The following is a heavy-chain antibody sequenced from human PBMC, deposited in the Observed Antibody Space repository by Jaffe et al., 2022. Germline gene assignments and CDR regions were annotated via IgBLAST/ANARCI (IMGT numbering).Heavy chain of an antibody. Sequence: EVQLLESGGGLVQPGGSLRLSCAASGFTFSSYAMSWVRQAPGKGLEWVSAISGSGGSTYYADSVKGRFTISRDNSKNTLYLQMNSLRAEDTAVYYCAKGSVGIAVAVRYFDYWGQGTLVTVSS. CDR2: ISGSGGST. V-gene: IGHV3-23*01. CDR3: AKGSVGIAVAVRYFDY. CDR1: GFTFSSYA. D-gene: IGHD6-19*01. J-gene: IGHJ4*02.